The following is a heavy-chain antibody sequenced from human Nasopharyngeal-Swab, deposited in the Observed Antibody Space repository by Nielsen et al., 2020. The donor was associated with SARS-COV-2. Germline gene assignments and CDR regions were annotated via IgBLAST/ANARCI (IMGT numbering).Heavy chain of an antibody. J-gene: IGHJ4*02. Sequence: GVLRLSCAASGFTFSSYSMNWVRQAPGQGLEWISFISDRDDTTVYAESVKGRFTMSRDNARNSVFLQMNNLRDGDTAMYFCVRDNWAPDYWGQGTLVTVSS. V-gene: IGHV3-48*02. CDR1: GFTFSSYS. CDR2: ISDRDDTT. D-gene: IGHD7-27*01. CDR3: VRDNWAPDY.